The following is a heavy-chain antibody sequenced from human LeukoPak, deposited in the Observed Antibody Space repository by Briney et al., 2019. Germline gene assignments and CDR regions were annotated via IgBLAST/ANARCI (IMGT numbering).Heavy chain of an antibody. CDR2: IYHSGST. Sequence: SGTLSLTCAVSGGSISSSNWWSWVRPPPGKGLEWIGEIYHSGSTNYNPSLKSRVTRPVDKSKNQFSLKLSSVTAADTAVYYCARDATTGTPFLYFDLWGRGTLVTVSS. CDR3: ARDATTGTPFLYFDL. J-gene: IGHJ2*01. CDR1: GGSISSSNW. D-gene: IGHD4-17*01. V-gene: IGHV4-4*02.